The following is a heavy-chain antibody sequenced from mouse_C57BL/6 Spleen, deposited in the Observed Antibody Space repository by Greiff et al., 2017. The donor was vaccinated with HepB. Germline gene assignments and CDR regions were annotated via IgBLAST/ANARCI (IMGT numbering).Heavy chain of an antibody. V-gene: IGHV14-3*01. Sequence: VQLQQSVAELVRPGASVKLSCTASGFNIKNTYMHWVKQRPEQGLEWIGRIDPANGNTKYAPKFQGKATITADTSSNTAYLQLSSLTSEDTAIYYCARMEIYYCSSSYYFDYWGQGTTLTVSS. J-gene: IGHJ2*01. CDR3: ARMEIYYCSSSYYFDY. CDR2: IDPANGNT. CDR1: GFNIKNTY. D-gene: IGHD1-1*01.